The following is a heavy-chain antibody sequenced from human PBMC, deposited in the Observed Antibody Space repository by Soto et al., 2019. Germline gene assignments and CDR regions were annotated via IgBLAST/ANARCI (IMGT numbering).Heavy chain of an antibody. Sequence: ASVKVSCKASGYTFTGYYMHWVRQAPGQGLEWMGWINPNSGGTNYAQKFQGWVTMTRDTSISTAYMELSRLRSDDTAVYYCARGSLGAAAIRGGIAFDIWGQGTMVTVSS. CDR3: ARGSLGAAAIRGGIAFDI. CDR1: GYTFTGYY. D-gene: IGHD2-15*01. CDR2: INPNSGGT. J-gene: IGHJ3*02. V-gene: IGHV1-2*04.